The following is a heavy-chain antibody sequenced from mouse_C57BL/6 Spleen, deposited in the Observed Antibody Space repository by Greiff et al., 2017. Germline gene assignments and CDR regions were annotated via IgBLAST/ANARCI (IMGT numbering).Heavy chain of an antibody. CDR2: IDPANGNT. CDR3: AREGVYGNYDAMDY. CDR1: GFNIKNTY. J-gene: IGHJ4*01. D-gene: IGHD2-10*02. V-gene: IGHV14-3*01. Sequence: EVQRVESVAELVRPGASVKLSCTASGFNIKNTYMHWVKQRPEQGLEWIGRIDPANGNTKYAPKFQGKATITSDTSSNTAYLQLSSLTSEDTAIYYCAREGVYGNYDAMDYWGQGTSVTVSS.